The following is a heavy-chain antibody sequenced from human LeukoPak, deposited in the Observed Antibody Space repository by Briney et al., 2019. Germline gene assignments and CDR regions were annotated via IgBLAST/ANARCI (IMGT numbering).Heavy chain of an antibody. CDR2: IYTSGST. CDR3: ARLGYSSGYFDY. V-gene: IGHV4-4*07. CDR1: GGSISSYY. D-gene: IGHD5-18*01. J-gene: IGHJ4*02. Sequence: PSETLSLTCTLSGGSISSYYWSWIRQPAGNGLEWIGPIYTSGSTNYNPSLKSRVTMSVETSKNQFSLKLSSVTAADTAVYYCARLGYSSGYFDYWGQGTLVNVS.